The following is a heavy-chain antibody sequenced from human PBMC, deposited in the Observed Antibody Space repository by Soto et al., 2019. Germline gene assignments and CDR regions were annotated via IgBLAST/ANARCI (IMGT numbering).Heavy chain of an antibody. CDR3: ARGAGYSRSPRLRGGGPFDI. V-gene: IGHV5-51*01. Sequence: GESLKISCNGSGYSFTSYWIGWVRQMPGKGLEWMGIIYPGDSDTRYSPSFQGQVTISADKSISTAYLQWSSLKASDTAMYYCARGAGYSRSPRLRGGGPFDIWGQGTMVTV. CDR2: IYPGDSDT. J-gene: IGHJ3*02. D-gene: IGHD5-12*01. CDR1: GYSFTSYW.